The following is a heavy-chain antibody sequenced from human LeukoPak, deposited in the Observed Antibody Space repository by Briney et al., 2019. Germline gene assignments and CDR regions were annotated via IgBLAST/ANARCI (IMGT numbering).Heavy chain of an antibody. Sequence: PGGSLRLSYAASGFTFSSYAMSWVRQAPGKGLEWVSAISGSGGSTYYADSVKGRFTISRDNSKNTLYLQMNSLRAEDTAVYYCAKDGGNHRFPAWQNWGQGTLVTVSS. CDR3: AKDGGNHRFPAWQN. V-gene: IGHV3-23*01. CDR2: ISGSGGST. CDR1: GFTFSSYA. J-gene: IGHJ4*02. D-gene: IGHD1-14*01.